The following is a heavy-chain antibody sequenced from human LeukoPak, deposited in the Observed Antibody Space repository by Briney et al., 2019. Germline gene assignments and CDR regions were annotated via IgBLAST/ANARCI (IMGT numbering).Heavy chain of an antibody. Sequence: QSGGSLRLSCAASGFTFDDYAMHWVRQAPGKGLEWVSGISWNSSSIGYADSVKGRFTISRDNAKNSLYLQMNSLRAEDTALYYCAKDRDCSGGSCSLFGFTDYCYGMDVWGQGTTVTVSS. D-gene: IGHD2-15*01. CDR2: ISWNSSSI. CDR3: AKDRDCSGGSCSLFGFTDYCYGMDV. J-gene: IGHJ6*02. CDR1: GFTFDDYA. V-gene: IGHV3-9*01.